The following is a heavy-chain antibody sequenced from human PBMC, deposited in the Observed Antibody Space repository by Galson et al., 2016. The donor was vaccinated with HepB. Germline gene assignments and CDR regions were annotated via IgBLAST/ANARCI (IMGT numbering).Heavy chain of an antibody. CDR1: GFTFSKYA. J-gene: IGHJ3*02. D-gene: IGHD3-9*01. CDR2: ISTNGISQ. CDR3: AKDQGILRHLYWLTYDAFDM. Sequence: SLRLSCAASGFTFSKYALHWVRQAPGKGLEWVAVISTNGISQNYEDSVKGRFTVYRYNSKNTVDLQMNSLRPEDTAVYYCAKDQGILRHLYWLTYDAFDMWGQGTMVTVSS. V-gene: IGHV3-30*18.